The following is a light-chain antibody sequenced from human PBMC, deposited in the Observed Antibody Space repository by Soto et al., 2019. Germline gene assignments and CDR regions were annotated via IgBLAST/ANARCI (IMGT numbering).Light chain of an antibody. CDR3: GSYSSTDTPFV. CDR1: STDVGGYNY. Sequence: SVLAQPSSASGSPGQSITISCTGTSTDVGGYNYVSWYQHHSGKAPKLLIYEVTNRPSGISDRFSGSKSVNTASLTISGLQAEDESDYYCGSYSSTDTPFVFGTGTKVTV. V-gene: IGLV2-14*01. CDR2: EVT. J-gene: IGLJ1*01.